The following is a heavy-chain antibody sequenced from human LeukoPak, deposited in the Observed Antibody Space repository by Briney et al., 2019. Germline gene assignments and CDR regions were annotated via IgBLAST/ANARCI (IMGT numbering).Heavy chain of an antibody. CDR1: GFTFSSYG. J-gene: IGHJ4*02. D-gene: IGHD3-10*01. Sequence: GGSLRLSCAASGFTFSSYGMHWVRQAPGKGLEWVAFIRYDGSNKYYADSVKGRFTISRDNSKNTLYLQMNSLRAEDTAVYYCAKDRGLRWFGEGGFDYWGQGTLVTVSS. CDR3: AKDRGLRWFGEGGFDY. CDR2: IRYDGSNK. V-gene: IGHV3-30*02.